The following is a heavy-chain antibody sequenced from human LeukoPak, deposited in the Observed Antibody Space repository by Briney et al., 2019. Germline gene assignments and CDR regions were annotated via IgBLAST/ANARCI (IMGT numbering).Heavy chain of an antibody. CDR1: GGSFSGYY. Sequence: SETLSLTCAVYGGSFSGYYWSWIRQPPGKGLEWIGEINHSGSTNYNPSLKSRVTISVDTSKNQFSLKLSSVTAADTAVYYCARRGGYNYAMDVWGQGTTVTVSS. CDR3: ARRGGYNYAMDV. J-gene: IGHJ6*02. CDR2: INHSGST. V-gene: IGHV4-34*01. D-gene: IGHD2-15*01.